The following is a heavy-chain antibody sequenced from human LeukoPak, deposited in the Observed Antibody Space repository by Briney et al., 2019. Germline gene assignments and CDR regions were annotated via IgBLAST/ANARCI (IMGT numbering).Heavy chain of an antibody. D-gene: IGHD5-12*01. J-gene: IGHJ4*02. CDR3: ARQTDVIIVVTYFDY. V-gene: IGHV4-34*01. Sequence: PSETLSLTCAVYGGSFSGYYWSWIRQPPGKGLEWIGEINHSGSTNYNPSLKSRVTISVDTSKNQVSLKLGSLTAADTAVYYCARQTDVIIVVTYFDYWGQGTQVTVSS. CDR1: GGSFSGYY. CDR2: INHSGST.